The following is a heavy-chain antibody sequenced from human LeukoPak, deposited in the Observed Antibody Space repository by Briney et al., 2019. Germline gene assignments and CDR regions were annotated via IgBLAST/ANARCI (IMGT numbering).Heavy chain of an antibody. J-gene: IGHJ4*02. CDR1: GGSINRYY. V-gene: IGHV4-59*01. Sequence: SETLSLTCTVSGGSINRYYWSWIRQPPGKGLERIGFVYYSGSTSYNPSLESRLTISVDTSKNQFSLKLSSVTAADTAVYYCARRLNYFDSSGYYFDYWGLGTLVTVSS. D-gene: IGHD3-22*01. CDR3: ARRLNYFDSSGYYFDY. CDR2: VYYSGST.